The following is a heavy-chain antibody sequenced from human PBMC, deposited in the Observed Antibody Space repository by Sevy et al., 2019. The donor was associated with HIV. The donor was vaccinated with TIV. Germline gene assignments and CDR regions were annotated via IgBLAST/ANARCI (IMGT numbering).Heavy chain of an antibody. CDR2: VNHSGST. CDR1: GGSFSGYS. J-gene: IGHJ5*01. V-gene: IGHV4-34*01. D-gene: IGHD3-10*01. Sequence: SETLSLTCAVSGGSFSGYSWDWIRQPPGKGLEWIGEVNHSGSTNYNPSLKSRVTISVDTSKNQFSLKLNFVTAADTAVYYCSRLLVLGWFDSWGQGTLVTVSS. CDR3: SRLLVLGWFDS.